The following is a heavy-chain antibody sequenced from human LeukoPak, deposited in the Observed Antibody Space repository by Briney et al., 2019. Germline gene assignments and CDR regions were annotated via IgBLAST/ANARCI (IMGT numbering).Heavy chain of an antibody. D-gene: IGHD1-7*01. CDR3: ATEITGTTEWFDP. J-gene: IGHJ5*02. Sequence: ASVKVSCKVSGYTLTELSMQWVRQAPGKGLEWMGGFDPEGGETIYAQKFQGRVTMTEDTSTDTAYMELSSLRSEDTAVYYCATEITGTTEWFDPWGQGTLVTVSS. CDR1: GYTLTELS. V-gene: IGHV1-24*01. CDR2: FDPEGGET.